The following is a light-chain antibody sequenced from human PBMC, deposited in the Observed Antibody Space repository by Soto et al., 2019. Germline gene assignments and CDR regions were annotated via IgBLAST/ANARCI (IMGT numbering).Light chain of an antibody. CDR1: QSVSSSY. J-gene: IGKJ2*01. CDR3: QQYGSSPPYT. CDR2: GAS. Sequence: EIVLTQSPGTLSLSPGERATLSCRASQSVSSSYLAWYQQKPGQAPRLLIYGASSRATGIPHRFSGSGSGTDFTLPIITLEPEDFAVYYCQQYGSSPPYTFGQGTKLEIK. V-gene: IGKV3-20*01.